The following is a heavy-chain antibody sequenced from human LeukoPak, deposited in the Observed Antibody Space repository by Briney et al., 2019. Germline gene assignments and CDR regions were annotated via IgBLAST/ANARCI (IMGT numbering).Heavy chain of an antibody. Sequence: SETLSLTCAVYGGSFSGYYWSWIRQPPGKGLEWIGSIYYSGSTYYNPSLKSRVTISVDTSKNQFSLKLSSVTAADTAVYYCARVIYYDILTGSYNVYDYWGQGTLVTVSS. V-gene: IGHV4-34*01. D-gene: IGHD3-9*01. CDR3: ARVIYYDILTGSYNVYDY. CDR2: IYYSGST. J-gene: IGHJ4*02. CDR1: GGSFSGYY.